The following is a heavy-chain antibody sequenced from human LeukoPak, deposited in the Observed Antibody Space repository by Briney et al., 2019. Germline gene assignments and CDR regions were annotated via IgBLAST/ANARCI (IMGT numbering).Heavy chain of an antibody. Sequence: SQTLSLTCAISGDSVSSNSAAWNWIRQSPSRGLEWLGRTYYRSKWYNDYAVSVKSRITINPDTSKNQFSLQLNSVTPEDTAVYYCARDVAVAAPTADYYYYYYMDVWGKGTTVTVSS. V-gene: IGHV6-1*01. CDR2: TYYRSKWYN. CDR1: GDSVSSNSAA. D-gene: IGHD6-19*01. J-gene: IGHJ6*03. CDR3: ARDVAVAAPTADYYYYYYMDV.